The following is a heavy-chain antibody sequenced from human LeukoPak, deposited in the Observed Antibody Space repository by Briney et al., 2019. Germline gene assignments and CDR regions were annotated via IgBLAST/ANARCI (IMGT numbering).Heavy chain of an antibody. J-gene: IGHJ6*04. Sequence: SETLSLTCTVSVGSLSSYYWSWIRQPPGKGLAWFGYIYYSGSTNYNPSLKSRVTISVDTSKNQFSLKLSSVTAADTAVYYCAREGIAAAGTDYYYGMDVWGKGTTVTVSS. CDR2: IYYSGST. V-gene: IGHV4-59*01. D-gene: IGHD6-13*01. CDR3: AREGIAAAGTDYYYGMDV. CDR1: VGSLSSYY.